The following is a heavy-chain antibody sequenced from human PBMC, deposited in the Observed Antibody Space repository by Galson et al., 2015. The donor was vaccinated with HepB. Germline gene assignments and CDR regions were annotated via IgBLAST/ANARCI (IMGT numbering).Heavy chain of an antibody. J-gene: IGHJ4*02. D-gene: IGHD1-26*01. CDR3: TRDDDSVSYEGSFDY. CDR2: TYYRSKWYS. CDR1: GDSVSSASAA. V-gene: IGHV6-1*01. Sequence: CAISGDSVSSASAAWNWIRQSPSRGLEWLGRTYYRSKWYSDYAVSVKSRILINADTSKNQFSLQLNSVTPEDTAVYYCTRDDDSVSYEGSFDYWGQGTLVTVSS.